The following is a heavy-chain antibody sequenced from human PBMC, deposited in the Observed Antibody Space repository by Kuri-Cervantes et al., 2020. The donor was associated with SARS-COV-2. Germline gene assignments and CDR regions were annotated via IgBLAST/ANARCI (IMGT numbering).Heavy chain of an antibody. Sequence: ASVKVSCKASGYTFTGYYMHWVRQAPGQGLEWMGWINPNSGGTNYAQKFQGRVTMTRDTSISTAYMELSRLRSGDTAVYYCARDWAYVDPGYFDYWGQGTLVTVSS. CDR3: ARDWAYVDPGYFDY. CDR2: INPNSGGT. V-gene: IGHV1-2*02. J-gene: IGHJ4*02. D-gene: IGHD3-10*01. CDR1: GYTFTGYY.